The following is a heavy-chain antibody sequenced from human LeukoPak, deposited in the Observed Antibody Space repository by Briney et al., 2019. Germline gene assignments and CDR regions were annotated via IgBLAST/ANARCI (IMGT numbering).Heavy chain of an antibody. V-gene: IGHV1-18*01. Sequence: ASVKVSCKASGYTLTSYGISWVRQAPGQGLEWMGWISAYKGNTNYAQKFQGRVTITADKSTSTAYMELSSLRSEDTAVYYCAGELLRYFDWSLHRYYYYYMDVWGKGTTVTVSS. D-gene: IGHD3-9*01. J-gene: IGHJ6*03. CDR1: GYTLTSYG. CDR3: AGELLRYFDWSLHRYYYYYMDV. CDR2: ISAYKGNT.